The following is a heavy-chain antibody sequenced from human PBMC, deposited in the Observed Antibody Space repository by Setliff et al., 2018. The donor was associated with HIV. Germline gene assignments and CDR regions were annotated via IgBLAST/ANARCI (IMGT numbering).Heavy chain of an antibody. J-gene: IGHJ6*03. D-gene: IGHD6-6*01. CDR1: GDSVSSASYY. CDR2: IYYSGTT. Sequence: SETLSLTCTVSGDSVSSASYYWSWIRQPPGKGLEWIGYIYYSGTTKYNPSLKSRVTISVDTSKNQFPLKLSSVTAADTAVYYCASEAWTSYRSSSGYYYYYMDVWGKGTTGTVSS. V-gene: IGHV4-61*01. CDR3: ASEAWTSYRSSSGYYYYYMDV.